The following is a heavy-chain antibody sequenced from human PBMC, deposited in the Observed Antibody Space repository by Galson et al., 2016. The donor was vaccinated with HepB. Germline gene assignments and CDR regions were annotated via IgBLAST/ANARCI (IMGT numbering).Heavy chain of an antibody. CDR2: ISGNGGST. D-gene: IGHD3-3*01. V-gene: IGHV3-23*01. CDR1: GFTLSNYR. CDR3: AKEGTIFGAVPYGMDV. J-gene: IGHJ6*02. Sequence: SLRLSCAVSGFTLSNYRIDWVRQAPGKGLEWVSTISGNGGSTYYADPVKGRFTISRDNSKNTLYLQMNSLRAEDTAVYYCAKEGTIFGAVPYGMDVWGQGTPVTVSS.